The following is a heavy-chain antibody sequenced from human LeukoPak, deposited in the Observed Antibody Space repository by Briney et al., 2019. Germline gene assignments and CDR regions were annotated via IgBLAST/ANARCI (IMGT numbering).Heavy chain of an antibody. Sequence: ASVKVSCKASGYTFTGYYMHWVRQAPGQGLEWMGRINPNSGGTNYAQKFQGRVTMTEDTSTDTAYMELSSLRSEDTAVYYCATRFYSGSYEIDYWGQGTLVTVSS. CDR1: GYTFTGYY. J-gene: IGHJ4*02. CDR3: ATRFYSGSYEIDY. CDR2: INPNSGGT. D-gene: IGHD1-26*01. V-gene: IGHV1-2*06.